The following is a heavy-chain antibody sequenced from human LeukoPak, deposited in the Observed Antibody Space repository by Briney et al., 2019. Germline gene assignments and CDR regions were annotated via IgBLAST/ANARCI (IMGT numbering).Heavy chain of an antibody. V-gene: IGHV1-2*02. J-gene: IGHJ5*02. CDR2: INPNSGGT. D-gene: IGHD6-19*01. Sequence: ASVRVSCKASGYYFTGHYMHWVRQAPGQGLERMGWINPNSGGTNYAQKFQGRVTMTRDTSITTVYMELSRLRSDDTAVYYCARERIPVAGWFDPWGQGTLVTVSS. CDR3: ARERIPVAGWFDP. CDR1: GYYFTGHY.